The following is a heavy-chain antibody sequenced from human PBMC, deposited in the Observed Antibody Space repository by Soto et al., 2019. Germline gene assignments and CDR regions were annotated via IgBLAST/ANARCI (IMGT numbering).Heavy chain of an antibody. Sequence: SETLSLTCAVSSGSISSSNWWSWVRQPPGTGLEWIGEIYHSGSTNYNPSLKSRVTISVDKSKNQFSLKLSSVTAADTAVYYCARVLELRFGGMGYYYYMDVWGKGTTVTVSS. CDR3: ARVLELRFGGMGYYYYMDV. CDR2: IYHSGST. D-gene: IGHD1-7*01. J-gene: IGHJ6*03. CDR1: SGSISSSNW. V-gene: IGHV4-4*02.